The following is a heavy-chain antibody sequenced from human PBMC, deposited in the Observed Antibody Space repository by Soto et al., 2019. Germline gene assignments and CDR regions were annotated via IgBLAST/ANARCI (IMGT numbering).Heavy chain of an antibody. CDR1: GGSISSSSYY. D-gene: IGHD4-4*01. V-gene: IGHV4-39*01. J-gene: IGHJ5*02. CDR2: IYYSGST. CDR3: ARRHRLGYSNYDNWFDP. Sequence: SETLSLTCTVSGGSISSSSYYWGWIRQPPGKGLEWIGSIYYSGSTYYNPSLKSRVTISVDTSKNQFSLTLSSVTAADTAVYYCARRHRLGYSNYDNWFDPWGQGTLVTVSS.